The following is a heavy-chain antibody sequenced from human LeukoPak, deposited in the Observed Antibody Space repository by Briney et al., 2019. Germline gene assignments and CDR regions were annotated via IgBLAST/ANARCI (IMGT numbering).Heavy chain of an antibody. CDR1: GFTFSSYA. CDR3: AKDMGQLVIAYDY. D-gene: IGHD6-6*01. CDR2: ISWNSGSI. V-gene: IGHV3-9*01. Sequence: GGSLRLSCAASGFTFSSYAMPWVRQAPGKGLEWVSGISWNSGSIGYADSVKGRFTISRDNAKNSLYLQMNSLRAEDTALYYCAKDMGQLVIAYDYWGQGTLVTVSS. J-gene: IGHJ4*02.